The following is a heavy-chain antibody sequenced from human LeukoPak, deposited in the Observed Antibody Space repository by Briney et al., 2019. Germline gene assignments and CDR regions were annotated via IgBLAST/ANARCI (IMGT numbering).Heavy chain of an antibody. Sequence: PSEALSPTCAVSGGSISSSYYYWSWIRQPAGKGLEWIGRIYTSGSTNYNPSLKSRVTISVDKSKNQFSLELSPRTAADTAGYYCARDLYSSGWATFSWGQGTLVTVSS. CDR1: GGSISSSYYY. D-gene: IGHD6-19*01. CDR3: ARDLYSSGWATFS. CDR2: IYTSGST. V-gene: IGHV4-61*02. J-gene: IGHJ5*02.